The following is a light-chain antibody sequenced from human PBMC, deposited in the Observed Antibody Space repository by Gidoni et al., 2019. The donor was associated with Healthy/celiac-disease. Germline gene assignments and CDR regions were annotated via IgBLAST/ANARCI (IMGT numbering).Light chain of an antibody. CDR2: AAS. J-gene: IGKJ1*01. Sequence: DIQMTQSPSSLSASVGDRVTITCRASQSISSYLNWYHQKPGKAPKLLIYAASSLQSGVPSRFSGSGSGTDFTLTISSLQPEDFATYYCQQSYSTPLPTFXQXTKVEIK. CDR3: QQSYSTPLPT. CDR1: QSISSY. V-gene: IGKV1-39*01.